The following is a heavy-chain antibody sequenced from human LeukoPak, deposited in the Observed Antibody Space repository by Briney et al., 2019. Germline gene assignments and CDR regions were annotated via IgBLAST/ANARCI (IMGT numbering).Heavy chain of an antibody. Sequence: GGSLRLSCKGSGYSFTSYWIGCVRQMPGKGLEWMGIIYPGDSDTRYSPSFQGQVTISADKSISTAYLQWSSLKASDTAMYYCARLVPIVVVPAADNRFDPWGQGTLVTVSS. D-gene: IGHD2-2*01. CDR1: GYSFTSYW. V-gene: IGHV5-51*01. J-gene: IGHJ5*02. CDR2: IYPGDSDT. CDR3: ARLVPIVVVPAADNRFDP.